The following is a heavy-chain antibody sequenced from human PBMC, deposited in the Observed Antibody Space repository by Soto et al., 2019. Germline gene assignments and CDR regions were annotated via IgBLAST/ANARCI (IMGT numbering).Heavy chain of an antibody. CDR1: GGSISSYY. CDR2: IYYSGST. V-gene: IGHV4-59*01. D-gene: IGHD6-19*01. J-gene: IGHJ4*02. Sequence: SETLSLTCTVSGGSISSYYWSWIRQPPGKGLEWIGCIYYSGSTNYNPSLKSRVTISVDTSKNQFSLKLSSVTAADTAVYYCASASSIAVAGLDYWGQGTLVTVSS. CDR3: ASASSIAVAGLDY.